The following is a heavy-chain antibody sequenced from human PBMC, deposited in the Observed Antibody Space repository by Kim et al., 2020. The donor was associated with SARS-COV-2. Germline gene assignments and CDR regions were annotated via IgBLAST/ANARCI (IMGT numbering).Heavy chain of an antibody. J-gene: IGHJ3*02. D-gene: IGHD3-22*01. V-gene: IGHV3-13*01. CDR2: IGIAGDT. Sequence: GGSLRLSCAASGFTFSSYDMHWVRQATGKGLEWVSSIGIAGDTHYPGSVKGRFTISRENAQNSLYLQMNSLRAGDTAVYYCARGPVLYDRSGYEVVDSYDIWGQGTMVTVSS. CDR1: GFTFSSYD. CDR3: ARGPVLYDRSGYEVVDSYDI.